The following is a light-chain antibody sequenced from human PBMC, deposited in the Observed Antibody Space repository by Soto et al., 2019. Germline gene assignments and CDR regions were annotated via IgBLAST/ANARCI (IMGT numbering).Light chain of an antibody. CDR2: EVS. CDR1: SSDVGGYNY. J-gene: IGLJ1*01. V-gene: IGLV2-14*01. Sequence: QSVLTQPASVSGSPGQSITISCTGTSSDVGGYNYVSWYQQHPGKAPKFMIYEVSNRPSGVSDRFSGSKSGNTASLTISGLQAKDEADYYCCSYTSSVSYVFGTGTKVTVL. CDR3: CSYTSSVSYV.